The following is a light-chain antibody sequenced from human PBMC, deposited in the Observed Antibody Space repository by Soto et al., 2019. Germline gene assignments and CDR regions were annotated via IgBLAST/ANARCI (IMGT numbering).Light chain of an antibody. CDR3: QQYKRYSLP. V-gene: IGKV1-5*01. Sequence: DIQMTQSPSTLSASVGDRVTITCRASQSINNWLAWYQQKPGKAPKLLIYDGFSLESGVPLRFSGSGFGTEFTLTISTLQPDDSATYICQQYKRYSLPLGGGTKVEIK. J-gene: IGKJ4*01. CDR2: DGF. CDR1: QSINNW.